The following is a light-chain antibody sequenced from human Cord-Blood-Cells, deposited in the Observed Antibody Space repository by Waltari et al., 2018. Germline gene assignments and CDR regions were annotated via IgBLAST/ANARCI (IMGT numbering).Light chain of an antibody. CDR2: WAS. J-gene: IGKJ2*01. V-gene: IGKV4-1*01. CDR1: QSVLYSSNNKNY. CDR3: QQYDSTPYT. Sequence: DIVMTQSPDSLAVSLGERATINCKSSQSVLYSSNNKNYLAWYQQKPGQPPKLLIYWASTRESRVPDRFSGSGSGTDFTPTISSLQAEDVAVYYCQQYDSTPYTFGQGTKLEIK.